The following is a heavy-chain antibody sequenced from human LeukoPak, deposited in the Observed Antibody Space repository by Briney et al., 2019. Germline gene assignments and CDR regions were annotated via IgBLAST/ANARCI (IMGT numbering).Heavy chain of an antibody. CDR2: INPNSGGT. CDR1: GYTFTGYY. CDR3: ARVLSEEDGYNPGDY. J-gene: IGHJ4*02. D-gene: IGHD5-24*01. V-gene: IGHV1-2*02. Sequence: GASVKVSCKASGYTFTGYYMHWVRQAPGQGLEWMGWINPNSGGTNYAQKFQGRVTMTRDTSISTAYMELSRLRSDDTAVYYCARVLSEEDGYNPGDYWGQGTLVTVSS.